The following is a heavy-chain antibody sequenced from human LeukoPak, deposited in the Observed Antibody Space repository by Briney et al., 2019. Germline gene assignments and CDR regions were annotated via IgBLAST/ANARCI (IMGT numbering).Heavy chain of an antibody. CDR3: ARRTYSSSWSTGAFDY. J-gene: IGHJ4*02. D-gene: IGHD6-13*01. CDR2: IYYSGST. V-gene: IGHV4-59*08. CDR1: GGSISSYY. Sequence: TETLSLTCTVSGGSISSYYWSWIRQPPGKGLEWIGYIYYSGSTNYNPSLKSRVTISVDTSKNQFSLKLSSVTAADTAVYYCARRTYSSSWSTGAFDYWGQGTLVTVS.